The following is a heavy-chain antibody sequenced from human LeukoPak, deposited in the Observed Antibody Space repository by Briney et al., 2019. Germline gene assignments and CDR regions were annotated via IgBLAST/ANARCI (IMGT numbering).Heavy chain of an antibody. Sequence: SETLSLTCAVSGYSISSGYFRGWIRQSPGKGLEWIGSIYHSGSTYYNPSLKSRVTISVDTSKNQFSLKLSSVTAADTAVYYCTGKYYYDSSGYYSVDYWGQGTLVTVSS. V-gene: IGHV4-38-2*01. CDR2: IYHSGST. CDR1: GYSISSGYF. J-gene: IGHJ4*02. CDR3: TGKYYYDSSGYYSVDY. D-gene: IGHD3-22*01.